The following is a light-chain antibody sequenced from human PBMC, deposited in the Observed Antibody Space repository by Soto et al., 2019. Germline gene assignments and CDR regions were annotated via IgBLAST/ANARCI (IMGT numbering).Light chain of an antibody. CDR3: QKYYSTPRT. CDR1: QSVLYSSNNKNY. J-gene: IGKJ1*01. Sequence: DIVMTQSPDSLAVSLGERATINCKSSQSVLYSSNNKNYLAWYQQKPGQPPKLLIYWASTRESGVPDRFSGSGYGTDFTLTISSQQAEDVAAYYDQKYYSTPRTFGQGTKVEIK. V-gene: IGKV4-1*01. CDR2: WAS.